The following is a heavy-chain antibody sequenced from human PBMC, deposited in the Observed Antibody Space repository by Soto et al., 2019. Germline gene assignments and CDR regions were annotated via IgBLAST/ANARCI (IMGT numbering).Heavy chain of an antibody. V-gene: IGHV3-74*03. CDR1: GFTFRGYW. Sequence: TVGSLRLSCAASGFTFRGYWMRWVRQAPGKELEWVSGINTDGSSTTYADSVKGRFTISRDNAKNTLYLQMNSLRAEDTAVYYCPREPACPDRAFESWGQRTMVNVSS. CDR2: INTDGSST. J-gene: IGHJ3*02. CDR3: PREPACPDRAFES.